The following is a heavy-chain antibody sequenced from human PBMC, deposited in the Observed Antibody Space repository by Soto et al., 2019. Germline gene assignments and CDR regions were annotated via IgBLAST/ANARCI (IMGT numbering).Heavy chain of an antibody. Sequence: SVKVKCKASGGTFSSYAISWVRQAHGQGLEWMGGIIPIFGTANYAQKFQGRVTITADKSTSTAYMELSSLRSEDTAVYYCARRVQQLVSGAGPDKNYYYYGMDVWGQGTTVT. CDR3: ARRVQQLVSGAGPDKNYYYYGMDV. CDR1: GGTFSSYA. D-gene: IGHD6-13*01. V-gene: IGHV1-69*06. CDR2: IIPIFGTA. J-gene: IGHJ6*02.